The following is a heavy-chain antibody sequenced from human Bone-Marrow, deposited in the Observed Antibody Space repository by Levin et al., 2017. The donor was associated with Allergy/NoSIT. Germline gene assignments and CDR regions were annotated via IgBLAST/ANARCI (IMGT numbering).Heavy chain of an antibody. CDR1: GFIFSDHY. Sequence: GGSLRLSCAASGFIFSDHYMDWVRQAPGKGLEWVGRITIKADSYATRYAASVRGRFTISRDDSKNSLYLQMNSLKADDTAVYYGTRTMPTAPTVTNNFDFWGQGTLVTVSS. CDR3: TRTMPTAPTVTNNFDF. J-gene: IGHJ4*02. V-gene: IGHV3-72*01. D-gene: IGHD4-11*01. CDR2: ITIKADSYAT.